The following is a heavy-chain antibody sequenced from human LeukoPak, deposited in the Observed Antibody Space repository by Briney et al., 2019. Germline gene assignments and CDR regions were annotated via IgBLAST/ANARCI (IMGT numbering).Heavy chain of an antibody. CDR1: GGSFSGYY. CDR3: ARGLVGSGSYGHYYYYMDV. Sequence: KPSETLSLTCAVSGGSFSGYYWSWIRQPPGKGLEWIGEINHSGSTNYNPSLKSRVTISVDTSKNQFSLKLSSVTAADTAVYYCARGLVGSGSYGHYYYYMDVWGKGTTVTVSS. J-gene: IGHJ6*03. CDR2: INHSGST. V-gene: IGHV4-34*01. D-gene: IGHD3-10*01.